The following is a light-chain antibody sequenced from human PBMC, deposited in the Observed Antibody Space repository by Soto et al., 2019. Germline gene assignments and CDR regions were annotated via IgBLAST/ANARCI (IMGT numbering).Light chain of an antibody. CDR2: EVS. Sequence: QSELAQAASASGSPGQSITISCSGSSIDVGDNNYVSWYQHHPGKAPKLIFYEVSNRPSGVSNRFSGSSSDNTASLTISGLLPDDDSDYYRRSSTTRRTPASVCGTWTKVT. J-gene: IGLJ1*01. V-gene: IGLV2-14*01. CDR3: RSSTTRRTPASV. CDR1: SIDVGDNNY.